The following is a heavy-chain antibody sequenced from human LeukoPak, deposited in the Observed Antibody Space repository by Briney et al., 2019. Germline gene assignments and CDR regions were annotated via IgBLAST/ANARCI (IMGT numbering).Heavy chain of an antibody. CDR1: GDSVSSNSAA. CDR2: TYYRSKWYN. J-gene: IGHJ5*02. D-gene: IGHD3-10*01. CDR3: ARGAYGSVHSNWFDP. V-gene: IGHV6-1*01. Sequence: SQALSLTCAISGDSVSSNSAAWNGLRQSPSRGLEWLGRTYYRSKWYNDDAVSVKSRITISPDTSKNQFSLQLNSVTPEDTAVYYCARGAYGSVHSNWFDPWGQGTLVTVSS.